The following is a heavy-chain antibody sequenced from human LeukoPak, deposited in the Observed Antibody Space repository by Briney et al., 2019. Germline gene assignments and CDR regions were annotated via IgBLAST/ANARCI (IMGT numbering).Heavy chain of an antibody. CDR1: GDSISNSDW. V-gene: IGHV4-4*02. J-gene: IGHJ4*02. D-gene: IGHD3-22*01. Sequence: SGTLSLTCAVTGDSISNSDWWSWVRQPPGTGLEWIGEVYHRGSRESTNYNPSLKSRVTITVDKSRNQFFLNLTSVTAADTAVYYCARRSYYDVTGYFPDWGQGTLVIVSS. CDR3: ARRSYYDVTGYFPD. CDR2: VYHRGSREST.